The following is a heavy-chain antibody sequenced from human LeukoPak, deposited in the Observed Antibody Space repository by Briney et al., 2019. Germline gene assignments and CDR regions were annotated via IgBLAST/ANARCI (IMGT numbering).Heavy chain of an antibody. Sequence: PGGSLRLSCAASGFTFSSYSMNWVRQTPGKGLEWVSSISSSSSYIYYADSVKGRFTISRDNAKNSLYLQMNSLRAEDTAVYYCARDYGDYPLYYYYGMDVWGQGTTVTVSS. CDR1: GFTFSSYS. J-gene: IGHJ6*02. CDR2: ISSSSSYI. CDR3: ARDYGDYPLYYYYGMDV. D-gene: IGHD4-17*01. V-gene: IGHV3-21*01.